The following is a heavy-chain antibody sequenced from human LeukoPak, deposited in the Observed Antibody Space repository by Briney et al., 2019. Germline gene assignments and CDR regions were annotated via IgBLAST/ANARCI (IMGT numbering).Heavy chain of an antibody. V-gene: IGHV4-39*01. CDR2: IYYSGST. D-gene: IGHD3-3*01. CDR3: ARLDYDFWSGYSHFDY. CDR1: GGSISSSSYY. Sequence: SETLSLTCTVSGGSISSSSYYWGWIRQPPGKGLEWIGSIYYSGSTYYNPSLKSRVTISVDTSKNQFSLKLSSVTAADTAVYYCARLDYDFWSGYSHFDYWGQGTLVTVSS. J-gene: IGHJ4*02.